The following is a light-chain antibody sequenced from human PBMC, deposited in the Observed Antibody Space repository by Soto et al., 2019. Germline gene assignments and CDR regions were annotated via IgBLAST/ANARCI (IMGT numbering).Light chain of an antibody. J-gene: IGLJ1*01. CDR1: NSNIGNSY. V-gene: IGLV1-51*01. Sequence: QSVLTQPPSVSAAPGQKVTISCSGSNSNIGNSYVSWYQQLPGTAPKLLIYDDNKRPSGIPDRFSGSKSGTSATLGITGLQTGAEADYYFGTWDTSLSAGGVFGTWTKVTVL. CDR2: DDN. CDR3: GTWDTSLSAGGV.